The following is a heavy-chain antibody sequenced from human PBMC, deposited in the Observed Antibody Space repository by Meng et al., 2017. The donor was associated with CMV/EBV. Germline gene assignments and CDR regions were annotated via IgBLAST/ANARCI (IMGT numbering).Heavy chain of an antibody. CDR2: ISYGGINT. V-gene: IGHV3-30-3*01. CDR3: ARDQGGAFDI. D-gene: IGHD3-16*01. J-gene: IGHJ3*02. Sequence: GGSLRLSCAASGFTFTNNAMHWVRQAPGKGLEWVAVISYGGINTYHADPVRGRFTISRDNSKNTVYLQMNSLRADDTAVYYCARDQGGAFDIWGQGTMVTVSS. CDR1: GFTFTNNA.